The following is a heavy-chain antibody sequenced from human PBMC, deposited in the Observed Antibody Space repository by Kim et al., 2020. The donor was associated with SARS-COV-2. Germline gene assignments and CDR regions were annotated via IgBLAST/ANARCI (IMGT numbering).Heavy chain of an antibody. J-gene: IGHJ4*02. CDR1: GYTSTKYG. V-gene: IGHV1-18*01. D-gene: IGHD3-22*01. CDR3: AGSPHYDSSGYKTYFDY. Sequence: ASVKVSCKASGYTSTKYGISWVRQAPGQGTEWMGWISAYNGNTNYAQKFQGRVTMTTDTFTTTVYMELLSLRSDDTAVYYCAGSPHYDSSGYKTYFDYWGQGTLVTVSS. CDR2: ISAYNGNT.